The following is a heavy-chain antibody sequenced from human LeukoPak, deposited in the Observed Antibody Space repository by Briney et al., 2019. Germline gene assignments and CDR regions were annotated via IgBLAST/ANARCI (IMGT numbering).Heavy chain of an antibody. CDR3: ARDYADYVGYFFFDY. CDR2: ISGGGETT. D-gene: IGHD4-17*01. CDR1: GFTFNNYA. J-gene: IGHJ4*02. V-gene: IGHV3-23*01. Sequence: GGSLRLSCAASGFTFNNYAMNWVRQAPGKGLEWVSSISGGGETTYYADSAKGRFTISRDNSQNTLSLQMNSLRAEDTAVYYCARDYADYVGYFFFDYWGQGTLVTVSS.